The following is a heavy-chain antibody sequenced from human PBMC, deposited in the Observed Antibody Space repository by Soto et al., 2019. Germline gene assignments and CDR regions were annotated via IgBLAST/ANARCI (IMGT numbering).Heavy chain of an antibody. D-gene: IGHD4-4*01. CDR3: TTTGLTTQIFYYYYYMDV. Sequence: GGSLRLSCAASGFTFSNAWMSWVRQAPGKGLEWVGRIKSKTDGGTTDYAAPVKGRFTISRDDSKNTLYLQMNSLKTEDTAVYYCTTTGLTTQIFYYYYYMDVWGKGTTVTVSS. CDR1: GFTFSNAW. J-gene: IGHJ6*03. CDR2: IKSKTDGGTT. V-gene: IGHV3-15*01.